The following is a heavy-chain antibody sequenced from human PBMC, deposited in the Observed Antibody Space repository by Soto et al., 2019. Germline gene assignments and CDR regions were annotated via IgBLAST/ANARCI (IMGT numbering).Heavy chain of an antibody. D-gene: IGHD3-10*01. CDR1: GGTFSSHV. Sequence: QVQLVQSGAEVKKPGSSVKVSCKASGGTFSSHVFNWVRQAPGQGLEWMGGIMPIIGTANYAQKFQGRVTITADESTSTAYMELSSLRSEDKAGYYCARDLEFRDGNISHLDYWGQGTLVPVSS. V-gene: IGHV1-69*01. CDR3: ARDLEFRDGNISHLDY. J-gene: IGHJ4*02. CDR2: IMPIIGTA.